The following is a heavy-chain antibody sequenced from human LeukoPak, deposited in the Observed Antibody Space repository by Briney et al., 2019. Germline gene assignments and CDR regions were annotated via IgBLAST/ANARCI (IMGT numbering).Heavy chain of an antibody. J-gene: IGHJ3*02. Sequence: ASVKVSCKATGYTFTGYYMHWVRQAPGQGLEWMGWINPNSGGTNYAQKFQGRVTMTRDTFISTACMELSRLRSDDTAVYYCARGSALIMYYYDSSGYYSAFDIWGQGTMVTVSS. CDR1: GYTFTGYY. CDR3: ARGSALIMYYYDSSGYYSAFDI. CDR2: INPNSGGT. D-gene: IGHD3-22*01. V-gene: IGHV1-2*02.